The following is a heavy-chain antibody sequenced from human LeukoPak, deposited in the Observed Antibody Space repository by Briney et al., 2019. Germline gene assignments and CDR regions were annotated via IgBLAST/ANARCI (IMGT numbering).Heavy chain of an antibody. CDR3: ARTLTTTTFGY. V-gene: IGHV4-4*09. J-gene: IGHJ4*02. CDR1: GGSFTSYY. Sequence: SETLSLTCTVSGGSFTSYYWSWIRQPPGKGLEWIGYIYTSGGTNYNPSLKSRVAISVDTSKNQFSLKLRSATAADTAVYYCARTLTTTTFGYWGPGTLVAVSS. CDR2: IYTSGGT. D-gene: IGHD4-11*01.